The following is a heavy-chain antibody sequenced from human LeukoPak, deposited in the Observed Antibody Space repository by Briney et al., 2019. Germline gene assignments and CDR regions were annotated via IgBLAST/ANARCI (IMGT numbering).Heavy chain of an antibody. CDR1: GFTFSSYG. D-gene: IGHD4-17*01. CDR2: ISYDGSNK. Sequence: PGGSLRLSCAASGFTFSSYGMHWVRQAPGKGLEWVAVISYDGSNKYYADSVKGRFTISRDNSKNTLYLQMNSLRAEDTAVYSCARGYGDGAFDIWGQGTMVTVSS. V-gene: IGHV3-30*03. CDR3: ARGYGDGAFDI. J-gene: IGHJ3*02.